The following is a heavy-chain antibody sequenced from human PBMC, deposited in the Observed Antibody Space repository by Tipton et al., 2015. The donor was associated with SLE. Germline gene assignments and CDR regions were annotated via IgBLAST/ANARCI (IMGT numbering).Heavy chain of an antibody. V-gene: IGHV3-11*04. D-gene: IGHD3-10*01. Sequence: GSLRLSCAASGFTFSDYYMGWIRQAPGKGLEWLSYISSSGGTIYYADSVKGRFTISRDNAKNSLYLQMNSLRAEDTAVYYCARGHRVFGMDVWGQGTTVTVSS. CDR1: GFTFSDYY. CDR2: ISSSGGTI. J-gene: IGHJ6*02. CDR3: ARGHRVFGMDV.